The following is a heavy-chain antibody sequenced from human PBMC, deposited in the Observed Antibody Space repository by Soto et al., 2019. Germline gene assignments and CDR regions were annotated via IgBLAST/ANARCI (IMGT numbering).Heavy chain of an antibody. J-gene: IGHJ6*02. CDR2: LGLDGGGR. V-gene: IGHV3-33*01. D-gene: IGHD1-26*01. Sequence: QMQLVESGGSVVQPGTSLRLSCAASGFDFSTYGMHWVRQTPGKGLEWVAVLGLDGGGRYYADSVKGRFTISRDNSKKMLYLQMDSLRAEDTALYYCAREPVGPDYAMDVWGQGTTVTVSS. CDR3: AREPVGPDYAMDV. CDR1: GFDFSTYG.